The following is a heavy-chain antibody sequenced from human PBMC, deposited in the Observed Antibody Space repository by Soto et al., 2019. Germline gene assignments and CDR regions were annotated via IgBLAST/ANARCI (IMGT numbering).Heavy chain of an antibody. CDR3: ANTASMTMRDGFVN. J-gene: IGHJ4*01. V-gene: IGHV3-23*01. D-gene: IGHD2-2*01. Sequence: EVKVLESGGGLVQPGGSLRLSCAASGFTFSSYAMSGVRQAPGQGLEWVSAISGSGSNPYYLDSVKGRFTISRDISKTTLYLKRNSLRAEDTALYYCANTASMTMRDGFVNWGHGTLVTVSS. CDR1: GFTFSSYA. CDR2: ISGSGSNP.